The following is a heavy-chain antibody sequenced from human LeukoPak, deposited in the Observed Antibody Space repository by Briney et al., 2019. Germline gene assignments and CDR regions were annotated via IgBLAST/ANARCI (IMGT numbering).Heavy chain of an antibody. V-gene: IGHV6-1*01. CDR2: TYYRSKWYN. Sequence: SQTLSLTCAISGDSVSSNSVAWNWIRQPPTSGLEWLGRTYYRSKWYNDYAVSVKSRITINPATSQNQFSLQLNSVTPADTAVYYCARDGRTIYFDYWGQGILVTVSS. J-gene: IGHJ4*02. CDR1: GDSVSSNSVA. D-gene: IGHD3-3*01. CDR3: ARDGRTIYFDY.